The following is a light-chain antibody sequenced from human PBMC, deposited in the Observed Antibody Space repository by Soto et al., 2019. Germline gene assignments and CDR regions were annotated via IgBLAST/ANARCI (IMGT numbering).Light chain of an antibody. Sequence: QPVLTQSSSASASLGSSVKLTCTLSSGHSTYVIAWHQQQPGKAPRYLMRLESSGSYNKGSGVPARFSVSSSGADHYLTISNLQFEDEADYYCETWDSNTRVFGGGTKVTVL. CDR1: SGHSTYV. CDR2: LESSGSY. V-gene: IGLV4-60*02. J-gene: IGLJ3*02. CDR3: ETWDSNTRV.